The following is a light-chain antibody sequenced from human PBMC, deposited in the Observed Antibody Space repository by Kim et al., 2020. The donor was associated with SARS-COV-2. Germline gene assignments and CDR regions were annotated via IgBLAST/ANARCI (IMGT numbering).Light chain of an antibody. V-gene: IGLV2-14*03. CDR3: GSYSNTGTRM. CDR2: DVD. Sequence: QSALTQPASVSGFPGQSISISCTGTSSDIGANNYVSWYQQHPGKAPKAMIHDVDNWPSGVSNRFSGSKSGNTASLTISGLQAEDEGDYYCGSYSNTGTRMFGTGTKVTVL. J-gene: IGLJ1*01. CDR1: SSDIGANNY.